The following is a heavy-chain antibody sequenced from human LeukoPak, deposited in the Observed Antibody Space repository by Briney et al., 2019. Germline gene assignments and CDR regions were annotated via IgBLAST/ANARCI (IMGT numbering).Heavy chain of an antibody. J-gene: IGHJ4*02. CDR1: GGSISSSNYY. Sequence: SETLSLTCTVSGGSISSSNYYWGWIRQPPGRGLEWIGSISYGGRTYYNPSLKSRVTISVDTSKKQFSLRLSSVTAADTAVYYCARARYNYQCDYWGQRTLVTVSS. V-gene: IGHV4-39*07. D-gene: IGHD5-24*01. CDR3: ARARYNYQCDY. CDR2: ISYGGRT.